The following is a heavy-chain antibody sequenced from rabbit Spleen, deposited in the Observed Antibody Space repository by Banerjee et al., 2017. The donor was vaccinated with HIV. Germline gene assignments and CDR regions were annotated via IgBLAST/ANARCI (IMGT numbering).Heavy chain of an antibody. J-gene: IGHJ4*01. Sequence: QSLEESGGGLVQPEGSLTLTCTASGFSLSSNSYMCWVRQAPGKGLQWIACINTYTGKAVYATWANGRFTISRTSSTTVTLQMTSLTAADTATYFCARDLASVVGWNFNLWGPGTLVTVS. V-gene: IGHV1S40*01. CDR3: ARDLASVVGWNFNL. D-gene: IGHD3-1*01. CDR2: INTYTGKA. CDR1: GFSLSSNSY.